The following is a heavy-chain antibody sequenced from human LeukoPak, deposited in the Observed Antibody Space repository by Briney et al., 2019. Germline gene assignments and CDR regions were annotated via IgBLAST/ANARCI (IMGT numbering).Heavy chain of an antibody. CDR2: ISGSGGST. CDR3: AKPAGPLIAEYFQH. Sequence: GGSLRLSCAASGFTFSSYGMTWVRQAPGKGLEWVPGISGSGGSTYYADSVKGRFTISRDNSKNTLYLQMNSLRVEDTALYYCAKPAGPLIAEYFQHWGQGTLVTVSS. J-gene: IGHJ1*01. CDR1: GFTFSSYG. V-gene: IGHV3-23*01.